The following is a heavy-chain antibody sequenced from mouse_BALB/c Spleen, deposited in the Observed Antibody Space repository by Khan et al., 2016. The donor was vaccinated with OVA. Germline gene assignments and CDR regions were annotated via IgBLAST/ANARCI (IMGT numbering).Heavy chain of an antibody. V-gene: IGHV9-3-1*01. CDR1: GYTFTNYG. Sequence: QIQLVQSGPELKKPGETVKISCKASGYTFTNYGMNWVQQSPGKALKWMGWINTYTGAPTYADDFKGRFAFSLETSASTAYLQINNLKNEDTATYFCARPHYFYNTMDYWGQGTSVTVSS. CDR2: INTYTGAP. J-gene: IGHJ4*01. D-gene: IGHD1-1*01. CDR3: ARPHYFYNTMDY.